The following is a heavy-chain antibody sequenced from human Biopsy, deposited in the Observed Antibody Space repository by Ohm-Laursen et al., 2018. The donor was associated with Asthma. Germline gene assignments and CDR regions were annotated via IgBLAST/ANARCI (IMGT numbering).Heavy chain of an antibody. J-gene: IGHJ6*02. D-gene: IGHD6-13*01. CDR1: GFYFRDYF. CDR3: ARVLESSSRGPFYFFALDV. V-gene: IGHV3-11*01. Sequence: SLRLSCVASGFYFRDYFMTWMRQAPGKGLEWVASISASGSTKYPSESVQGRSTISRDNAQNLLILEMDSLRADDTGIYYCARVLESSSRGPFYFFALDVWGQGTPVAVS. CDR2: ISASGSTK.